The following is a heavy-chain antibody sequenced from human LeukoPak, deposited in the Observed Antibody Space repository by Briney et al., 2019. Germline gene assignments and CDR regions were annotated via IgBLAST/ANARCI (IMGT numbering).Heavy chain of an antibody. V-gene: IGHV4-59*08. J-gene: IGHJ6*02. CDR3: ARIRPIAAAGTNYYYYGMDV. CDR2: IYYSGST. CDR1: GGSISSYY. Sequence: PSETLSLTCTVSGGSISSYYWSWIRQPPGKGLEWIGYIYYSGSTNYNPSLKSRVTISVDTSKNQFSLKLSSVTAADTAVYYCARIRPIAAAGTNYYYYGMDVWGQGTTVTVSS. D-gene: IGHD6-13*01.